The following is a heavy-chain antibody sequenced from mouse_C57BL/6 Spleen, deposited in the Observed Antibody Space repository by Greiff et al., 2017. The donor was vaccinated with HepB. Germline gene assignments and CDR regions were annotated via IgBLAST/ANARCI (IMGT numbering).Heavy chain of an antibody. CDR1: GFTFSSYA. V-gene: IGHV5-9-1*02. D-gene: IGHD2-4*01. CDR2: ISSGGDYI. CDR3: TREGLHWGPDY. J-gene: IGHJ2*01. Sequence: EVKLVESGEGLVKPGGSLKLSCAASGFTFSSYAMSWVRQTPEKRLEWVAYISSGGDYIYYADTVKGRFTISRDNARNTLYLQMSSLKSEDTAMYYCTREGLHWGPDYWGQGTTLTVSS.